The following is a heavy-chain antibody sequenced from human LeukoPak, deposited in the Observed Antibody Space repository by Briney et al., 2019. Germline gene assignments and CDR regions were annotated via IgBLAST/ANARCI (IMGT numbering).Heavy chain of an antibody. Sequence: GGSLRLSCAASGFTVSSNYMSWVRQAPEKGLEWVSVIYSGGSTYYADSVKGRFTISRDNSKNTLYLQMNSLRAEDTAVYYCARDSIAAAGTGLDYWGQGTLVTVSS. J-gene: IGHJ4*02. V-gene: IGHV3-53*01. CDR1: GFTVSSNY. CDR3: ARDSIAAAGTGLDY. D-gene: IGHD6-13*01. CDR2: IYSGGST.